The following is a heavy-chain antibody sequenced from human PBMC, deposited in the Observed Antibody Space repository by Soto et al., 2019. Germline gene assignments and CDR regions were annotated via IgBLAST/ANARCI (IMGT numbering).Heavy chain of an antibody. D-gene: IGHD2-21*02. Sequence: QVQLQASGPGLVKPSETLSLTCTVSGGSISSYYWSWIRQPPGKGLEWIGYIYYSGSTNYNPSLKSRVTISVDTSKNQFSLKLSSVTAADTAVYYCARGWGLVFDYWGQGTLVTVSS. CDR2: IYYSGST. J-gene: IGHJ4*02. CDR1: GGSISSYY. V-gene: IGHV4-59*01. CDR3: ARGWGLVFDY.